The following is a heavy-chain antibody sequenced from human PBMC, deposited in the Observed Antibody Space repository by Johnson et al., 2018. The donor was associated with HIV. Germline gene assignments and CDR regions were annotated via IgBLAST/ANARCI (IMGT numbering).Heavy chain of an antibody. Sequence: QVQLVESGGGVVQPGRSLRLSCAASGFTFSSYAMHWVRQAPGKGLEWVAVISYDGSNNYYADSVKGRFTVSRDNYKNTLYLQMNSLRGEDTAVYYCAKVHSSSSNGFDIWGQGTMVTVSS. D-gene: IGHD6-6*01. J-gene: IGHJ3*02. V-gene: IGHV3-30*04. CDR3: AKVHSSSSNGFDI. CDR1: GFTFSSYA. CDR2: ISYDGSNN.